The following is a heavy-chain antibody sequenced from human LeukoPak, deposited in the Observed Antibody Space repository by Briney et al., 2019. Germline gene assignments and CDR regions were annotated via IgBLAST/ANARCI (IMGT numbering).Heavy chain of an antibody. V-gene: IGHV4-34*01. CDR2: INHVGST. Sequence: SETLSLTCSVHGGPFSGYHWSWIRQTPGKGLEWIGAINHVGSTKYNMSIKSRVTISVDTSRKRFSLGLSSVAAADTAIYCCARPVYGYSGYDSYYFYMEVWGKGTTVTVSS. D-gene: IGHD5-12*01. J-gene: IGHJ6*03. CDR3: ARPVYGYSGYDSYYFYMEV. CDR1: GGPFSGYH.